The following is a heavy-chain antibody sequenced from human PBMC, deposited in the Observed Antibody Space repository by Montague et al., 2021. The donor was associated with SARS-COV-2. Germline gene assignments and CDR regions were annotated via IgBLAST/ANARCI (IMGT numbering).Heavy chain of an antibody. J-gene: IGHJ4*02. V-gene: IGHV4-61*02. CDR3: ARATGPPGHVIEF. CDR1: GGSINSGSYY. D-gene: IGHD2-21*01. CDR2: IYTSGST. Sequence: TLSLTCTVSGGSINSGSYYWTWIRQPAGKGLEWIGRIYTSGSTRYNSSLESRLVITRDTSKNLFSLKLTSVTAADTAVYFCARATGPPGHVIEFWGPGTLVTVSS.